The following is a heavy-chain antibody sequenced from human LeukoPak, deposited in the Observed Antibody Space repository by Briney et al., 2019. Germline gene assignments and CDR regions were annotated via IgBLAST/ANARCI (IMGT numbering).Heavy chain of an antibody. V-gene: IGHV1-46*01. D-gene: IGHD2-15*01. CDR1: GYTFTSYY. Sequence: ASVKVSCKASGYTFTSYYMHWVRQAPGQGLEWMGIINPSGGSTCYAQKFQGRVTMTRDTSTSTVYMELSSLRSEDTAVYYCARGGGFTPASWYFDLWGRGTLVTVSS. CDR2: INPSGGST. J-gene: IGHJ2*01. CDR3: ARGGGFTPASWYFDL.